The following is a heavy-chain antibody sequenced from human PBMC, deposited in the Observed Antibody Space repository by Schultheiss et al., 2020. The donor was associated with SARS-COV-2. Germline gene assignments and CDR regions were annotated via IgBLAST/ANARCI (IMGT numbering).Heavy chain of an antibody. Sequence: GESLKISCAASGFTFSSYAMSWVRQAPGKGLEWVSAISGSGGSTYYADSVKGRFTISRDNSKNTLYLQMNSLRAEDTAVYYCASSVLPLRYSGYDFHYWGQGTLVTVSS. CDR2: ISGSGGST. CDR3: ASSVLPLRYSGYDFHY. CDR1: GFTFSSYA. D-gene: IGHD5-12*01. J-gene: IGHJ4*02. V-gene: IGHV3-23*01.